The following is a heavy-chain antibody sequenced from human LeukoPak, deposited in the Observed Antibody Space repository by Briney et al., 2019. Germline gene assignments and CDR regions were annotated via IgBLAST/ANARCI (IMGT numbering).Heavy chain of an antibody. J-gene: IGHJ5*02. Sequence: ASVKVSCKASGGTFSSYAISWVRQAPGQGLEWMGGIIPIFGTANYAQKFQGRVTITADESTSTASMELSSLRSEDTAVYYCARAGPYCYDSSGPTGWFDPWGQGTLVTVSS. CDR3: ARAGPYCYDSSGPTGWFDP. CDR2: IIPIFGTA. CDR1: GGTFSSYA. D-gene: IGHD3-22*01. V-gene: IGHV1-69*13.